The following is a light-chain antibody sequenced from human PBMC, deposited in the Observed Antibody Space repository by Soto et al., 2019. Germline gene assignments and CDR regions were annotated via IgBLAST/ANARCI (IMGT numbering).Light chain of an antibody. CDR3: PQYGSSPDT. J-gene: IGKJ1*01. CDR2: GAS. Sequence: EIVLTQSPGTLSLSPGERATLSCRASQSVSSSYLAWYQQKPGQAPRLLIYGASSRATGIPDRFSGSGSGTDFTLTISRLEPEDFAVYYCPQYGSSPDTLRQRTK. CDR1: QSVSSSY. V-gene: IGKV3-20*01.